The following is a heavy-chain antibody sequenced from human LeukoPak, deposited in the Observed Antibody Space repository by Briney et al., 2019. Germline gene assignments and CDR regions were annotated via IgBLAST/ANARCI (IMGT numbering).Heavy chain of an antibody. CDR2: ITSDGSVT. CDR3: TGDSSVALGSGRVSWFDP. Sequence: QPGGSLRLSCAASGFSFNMAWMHWVRQAPGKGLVWVARITSDGSVTTYADSVRGRFTISRDNAKNTLYLQMNSLSAEDTAVYYCTGDSSVALGSGRVSWFDPWGQGTLVTVSS. CDR1: GFSFNMAW. D-gene: IGHD3-10*01. V-gene: IGHV3-74*01. J-gene: IGHJ5*02.